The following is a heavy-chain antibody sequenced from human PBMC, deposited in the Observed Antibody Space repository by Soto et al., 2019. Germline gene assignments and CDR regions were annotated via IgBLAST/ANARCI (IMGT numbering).Heavy chain of an antibody. CDR2: TSYDGSDK. V-gene: IGHV3-30*19. Sequence: QVHLVESGGGVVQPGTSLRVSCVGSGFTFRSYVIHWVRQAPGKGLEWVALTSYDGSDKYYGDSVRGRFTISRDNSRNTVDLQMDSLRLEDTALYYCARGGTTGGLDVWGQGTLVSVSS. J-gene: IGHJ1*01. D-gene: IGHD3-16*01. CDR1: GFTFRSYV. CDR3: ARGGTTGGLDV.